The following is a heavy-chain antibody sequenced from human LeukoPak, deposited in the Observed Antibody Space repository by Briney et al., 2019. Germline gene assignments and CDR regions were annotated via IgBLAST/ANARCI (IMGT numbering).Heavy chain of an antibody. J-gene: IGHJ5*02. Sequence: SGTLSLTCAVSGGSISSSNWWSWVRQPPGKGLEWIGEIYHSGSTNYNPSLKSRVTISVDKSKNQFSLKLSSVTAADTAVYYCARGQVVAAATSWFDPWGQGTLVTVSS. CDR1: GGSISSSNW. V-gene: IGHV4-4*02. CDR3: ARGQVVAAATSWFDP. D-gene: IGHD2-15*01. CDR2: IYHSGST.